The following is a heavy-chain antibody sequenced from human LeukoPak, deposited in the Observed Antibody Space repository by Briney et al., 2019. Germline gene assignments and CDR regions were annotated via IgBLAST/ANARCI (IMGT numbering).Heavy chain of an antibody. CDR2: IYSGGST. Sequence: GGSLRLSCAASGFTVSSNYMSWVRQAPGKGLEWVSVIYSGGSTYYADSVKGRFTISRDNSKNTLYLQMGSLRAEDMAVYYCARDILPDYDFWSGYSYYYYYGMDVWGQGTTVTVSS. CDR3: ARDILPDYDFWSGYSYYYYYGMDV. J-gene: IGHJ6*02. CDR1: GFTVSSNY. V-gene: IGHV3-66*01. D-gene: IGHD3-3*01.